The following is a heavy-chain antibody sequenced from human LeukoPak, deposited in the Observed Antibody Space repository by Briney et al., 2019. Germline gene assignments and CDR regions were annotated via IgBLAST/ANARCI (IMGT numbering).Heavy chain of an antibody. J-gene: IGHJ4*02. Sequence: SETLSLTCTVSGGSISSGDYYWSWIRQPPGKGLEWIGYIYYSGSTYYNPSLKSRVTISVDTSKNQFSLKLSPVTAADTAVYYCARARGYSYGYYFDYWGQGTLVTVSS. CDR1: GGSISSGDYY. V-gene: IGHV4-30-4*08. CDR3: ARARGYSYGYYFDY. CDR2: IYYSGST. D-gene: IGHD5-18*01.